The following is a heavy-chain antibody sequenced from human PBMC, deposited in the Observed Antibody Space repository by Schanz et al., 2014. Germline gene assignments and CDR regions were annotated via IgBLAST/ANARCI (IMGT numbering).Heavy chain of an antibody. V-gene: IGHV3-23*04. Sequence: EVQLVESGGGWVQPGGSLRLSCAASGFSFSSYAMGWVRQARGKGLEWVSAISGSGGSTYYADSVRGRFTISRDNAENTLFLQMNSLRAEDTAVYYCARKVVATIGGYYDNWGQGTLVIVSS. CDR2: ISGSGGST. CDR3: ARKVVATIGGYYDN. D-gene: IGHD5-12*01. J-gene: IGHJ4*02. CDR1: GFSFSSYA.